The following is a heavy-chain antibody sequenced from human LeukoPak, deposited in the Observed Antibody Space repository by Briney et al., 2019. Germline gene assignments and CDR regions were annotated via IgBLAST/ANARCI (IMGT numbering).Heavy chain of an antibody. D-gene: IGHD4-17*01. V-gene: IGHV4-59*11. CDR2: ISDTGST. CDR3: ARDLVTVTKGFDI. J-gene: IGHJ3*02. Sequence: SETLSLTCTVSGGSISSHYWSWIRQPPGKGLEWIGYISDTGSTNYNPSLKSRVTISIDTSKNQFSLKLISVTAADTAVYYCARDLVTVTKGFDIWGQGTMVSVSS. CDR1: GGSISSHY.